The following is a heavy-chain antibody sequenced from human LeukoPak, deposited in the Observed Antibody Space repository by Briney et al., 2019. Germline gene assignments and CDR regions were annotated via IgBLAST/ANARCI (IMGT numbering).Heavy chain of an antibody. Sequence: GGSLRLSCAASGFTFSSYGMHWVRQAPGKGLEWVAVISYDRSNKYYADSVKGRFTISRDKSKNTLHLQMNSLRAEDTAVYYCAKDQRYSSSPYYYYYGMDVWGQGTTVTVSS. CDR2: ISYDRSNK. D-gene: IGHD6-6*01. J-gene: IGHJ6*02. CDR1: GFTFSSYG. CDR3: AKDQRYSSSPYYYYYGMDV. V-gene: IGHV3-30*18.